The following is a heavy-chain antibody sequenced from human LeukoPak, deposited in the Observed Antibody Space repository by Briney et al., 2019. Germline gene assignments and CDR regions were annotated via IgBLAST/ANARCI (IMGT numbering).Heavy chain of an antibody. Sequence: GGSLRLSCAASGFTFSSYAMSWVRQAPGKGLEWVSAISGSGGSTYYADSVKGRFTISRDNSKNTLYLQMNSLRAEDTAVYYCAKDQEPLGYCSSTSCFEFDYWGQGTLVTVSS. CDR3: AKDQEPLGYCSSTSCFEFDY. D-gene: IGHD2-2*01. CDR2: ISGSGGST. V-gene: IGHV3-23*01. J-gene: IGHJ4*02. CDR1: GFTFSSYA.